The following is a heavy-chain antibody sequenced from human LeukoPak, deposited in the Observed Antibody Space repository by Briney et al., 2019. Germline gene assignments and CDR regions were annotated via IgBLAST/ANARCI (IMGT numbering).Heavy chain of an antibody. Sequence: ASVKVSCKASGYTFTGYYMHWVRQAPGQGLEWMGWINPNSGGTNYAQKFQGRVTMTRDTSISTAYMELSRLRSDDTAVYYCARSPITMVRGVRFRNWFDPWGQGTLVTVSS. D-gene: IGHD3-10*01. J-gene: IGHJ5*02. CDR2: INPNSGGT. CDR1: GYTFTGYY. CDR3: ARSPITMVRGVRFRNWFDP. V-gene: IGHV1-2*02.